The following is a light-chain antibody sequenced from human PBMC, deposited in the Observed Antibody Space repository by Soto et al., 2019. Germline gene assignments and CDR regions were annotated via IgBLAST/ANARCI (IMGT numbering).Light chain of an antibody. CDR2: DAA. CDR3: QKYGRPPPTT. J-gene: IGKJ5*01. Sequence: IVLTQSPGTLSLSPGERATLSYRASQILNSSYLAWYQQKPGKAPRLLINDAASRPAGGPDRLSGSGSGTDVSLTISRLAPEESAVDYCQKYGRPPPTTFGQGTRLEI. V-gene: IGKV3-20*01. CDR1: QILNSSY.